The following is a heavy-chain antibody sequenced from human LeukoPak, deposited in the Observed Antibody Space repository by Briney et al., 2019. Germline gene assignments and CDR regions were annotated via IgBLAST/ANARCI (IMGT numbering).Heavy chain of an antibody. CDR2: VYYSGST. CDR1: GDFITAYY. Sequence: PSETLSLTCSVSGDFITAYYWSWIRQPPGKGLEWIGYVYYSGSTEYNPSPRSRVTISLEMSYHQFSLNLTSVTAADTAVYYCARVYCYYYYMEVWGKGTTVTVSS. V-gene: IGHV4-59*12. CDR3: ARVYCYYYYMEV. J-gene: IGHJ6*03.